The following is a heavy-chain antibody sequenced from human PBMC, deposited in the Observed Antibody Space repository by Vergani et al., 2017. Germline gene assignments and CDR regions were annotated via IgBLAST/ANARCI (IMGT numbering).Heavy chain of an antibody. CDR2: IYYSGST. CDR3: ARDRVRTWKRFDP. D-gene: IGHD1-1*01. Sequence: QVQLQESGPGLVKPSQTLSLTCTVSGGSISSGGYYWSWIRQHPGKGLEWIGYIYYSGSTYYNPSLKSRVTISVDTSKTQFTLKLSSVTAADTAVYYCARDRVRTWKRFDPWGQGTLVTVSS. V-gene: IGHV4-31*03. J-gene: IGHJ5*02. CDR1: GGSISSGGYY.